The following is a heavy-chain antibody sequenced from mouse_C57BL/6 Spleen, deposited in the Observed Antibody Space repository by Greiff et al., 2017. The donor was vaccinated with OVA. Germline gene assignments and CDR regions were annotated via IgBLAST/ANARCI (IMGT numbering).Heavy chain of an antibody. Sequence: QVQLKESGAELVRPGTSVKMSCKASGYTFTNYWIGWAKQRPGHGLEWIGDIYPGGGYTNYNEKFKGKATLTADKSSSTAYMQFSSLTSEDSAIYYCARRGDYDPFDYWGQGTTLTVSS. J-gene: IGHJ2*01. CDR1: GYTFTNYW. CDR2: IYPGGGYT. CDR3: ARRGDYDPFDY. D-gene: IGHD2-4*01. V-gene: IGHV1-63*01.